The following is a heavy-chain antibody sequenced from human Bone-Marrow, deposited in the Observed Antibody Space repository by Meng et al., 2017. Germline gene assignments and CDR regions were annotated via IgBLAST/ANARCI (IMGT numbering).Heavy chain of an antibody. J-gene: IGHJ4*02. V-gene: IGHV3-15*01. CDR2: IKSNTDGGTA. D-gene: IGHD3-9*01. CDR3: TWDDKAVSDY. CDR1: GFYFSNAW. Sequence: EGHLVGSGGDLVKPGGSLRLSCAASGFYFSNAWMSWVRQAPGKGLEWVGRIKSNTDGGTAEYAAPVTGRFTISRDDSKSTLYLQMSGLRIDDTGVHYCTWDDKAVSDYWGQGTLVTVSS.